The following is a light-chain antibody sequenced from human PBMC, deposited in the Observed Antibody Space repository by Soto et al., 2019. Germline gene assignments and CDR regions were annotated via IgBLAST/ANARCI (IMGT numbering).Light chain of an antibody. CDR1: QSVLYSSDNKNY. J-gene: IGKJ3*01. V-gene: IGKV4-1*01. Sequence: DIVMTQSPDSLAASLGEWTTINCKSSQSVLYSSDNKNYLAWYQQKPGQPPKLLIYWASTRESGVPDRFSGSGSGTDFTLTISYLQAEDVAVYYCQQYYSVPFTFGPGTKVDIK. CDR2: WAS. CDR3: QQYYSVPFT.